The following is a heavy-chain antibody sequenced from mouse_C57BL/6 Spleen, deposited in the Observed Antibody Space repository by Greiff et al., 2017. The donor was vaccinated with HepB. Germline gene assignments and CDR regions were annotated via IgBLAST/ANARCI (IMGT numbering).Heavy chain of an antibody. CDR3: ARFGYYGSSPLGYFDV. CDR2: ILPGSGST. D-gene: IGHD1-1*01. CDR1: GYTFTGYW. Sequence: QVQLQQSGAELMKPGASVKLSCKATGYTFTGYWIEWVKQRPGHGLEWIGEILPGSGSTNYNEKFKGKATFTADTSSNTAYMQLSSLTTEDSAIYYGARFGYYGSSPLGYFDVWGTGTTVTVSS. J-gene: IGHJ1*03. V-gene: IGHV1-9*01.